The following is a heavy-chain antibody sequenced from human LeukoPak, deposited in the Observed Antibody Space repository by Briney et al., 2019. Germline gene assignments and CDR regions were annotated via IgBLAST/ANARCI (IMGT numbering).Heavy chain of an antibody. Sequence: SGTLFLTCTVSGGSISSGGYYWSWIRQHPGKGLEWIGYIYYSGSTYYNPSLKSRVTISVDTSKNQFSLKLSSVTAADTAVYYCARGLRGGLNDYWGQGTLVTVSS. D-gene: IGHD3-16*01. CDR2: IYYSGST. J-gene: IGHJ4*02. CDR1: GGSISSGGYY. V-gene: IGHV4-31*03. CDR3: ARGLRGGLNDY.